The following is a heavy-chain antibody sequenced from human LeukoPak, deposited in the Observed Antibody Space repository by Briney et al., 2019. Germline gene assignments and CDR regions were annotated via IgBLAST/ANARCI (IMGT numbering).Heavy chain of an antibody. V-gene: IGHV5-51*01. J-gene: IGHJ5*02. CDR3: ARIVVVTASPATPNWFDP. CDR2: IYPGDSDT. CDR1: GYSFTSYW. D-gene: IGHD2-21*02. Sequence: GESLKISCKGSGYSFTSYWIGWVRQMPGKGLEWMGIIYPGDSDTRYSPSFQGQVTISADKSISTAYLQWSSLKASDTAMYYCARIVVVTASPATPNWFDPWGQGTLVTVSS.